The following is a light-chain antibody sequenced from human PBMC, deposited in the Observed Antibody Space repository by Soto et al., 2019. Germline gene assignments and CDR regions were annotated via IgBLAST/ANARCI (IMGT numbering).Light chain of an antibody. J-gene: IGLJ2*01. CDR1: SSDVGGDTY. CDR2: DVS. Sequence: QSALTQPRSVSGSPGQSVTISCTGTSSDVGGDTYVSWYQQHPGKAPKLMIYDVSKRPSGVPDRFSGSKSGNTASLTSSGLPAEDEADYYCCSYAGSYTYVVFGGGTKLTVL. V-gene: IGLV2-11*01. CDR3: CSYAGSYTYVV.